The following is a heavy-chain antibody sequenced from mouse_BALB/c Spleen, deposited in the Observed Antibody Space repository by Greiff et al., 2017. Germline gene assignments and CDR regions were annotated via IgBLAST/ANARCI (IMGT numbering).Heavy chain of an antibody. V-gene: IGHV1S56*01. CDR3: APITTVVEGPYFDY. D-gene: IGHD1-1*01. CDR2: IYPGNVNT. J-gene: IGHJ2*01. Sequence: QVQLQQSGPELVKPGASVRISCKASGYTFTSYYIHWVKQRPGQGLEWIGWIYPGNVNTKYNEKFKGKATLTVDKSSSTAYMQLSSLTSEDSAVYYCAPITTVVEGPYFDYWGQGTTLTVSS. CDR1: GYTFTSYY.